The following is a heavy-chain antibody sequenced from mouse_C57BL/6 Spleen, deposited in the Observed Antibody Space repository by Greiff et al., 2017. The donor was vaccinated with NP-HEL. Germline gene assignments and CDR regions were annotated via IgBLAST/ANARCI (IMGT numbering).Heavy chain of an antibody. Sequence: VQLQQSGAELVKPGASVKLSCKASGYTFTSYWMHWVKQRPGQGLEWIGMINPNSGSTNYNEKFKSKATLTVDKSSSTAYMQRSSLTSEDSAVYYCARYPPFAYWGQGTLVTVSA. J-gene: IGHJ3*01. CDR2: INPNSGST. CDR3: ARYPPFAY. CDR1: GYTFTSYW. V-gene: IGHV1-64*01.